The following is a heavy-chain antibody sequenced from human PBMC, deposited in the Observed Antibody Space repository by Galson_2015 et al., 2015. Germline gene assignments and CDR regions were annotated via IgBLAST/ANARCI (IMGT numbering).Heavy chain of an antibody. D-gene: IGHD4-11*01. J-gene: IGHJ4*02. CDR2: ISFHGNDK. V-gene: IGHV3-30*18. CDR3: AKDLLLTTMTTPDFGD. CDR1: GFTFTNHG. Sequence: SLRLCCAASGFTFTNHGMHWVRQAPGKGLEWVAVISFHGNDKYYADSVKGRFTISRDNFENTLYLHMNSLRTEDTAVYYCAKDLLLTTMTTPDFGDWGQGTLVTVSS.